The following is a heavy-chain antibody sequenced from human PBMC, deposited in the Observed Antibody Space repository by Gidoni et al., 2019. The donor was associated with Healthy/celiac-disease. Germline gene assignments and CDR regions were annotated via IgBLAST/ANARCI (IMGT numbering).Heavy chain of an antibody. CDR2: ISYDGSNQ. J-gene: IGHJ5*02. D-gene: IGHD6-6*01. CDR3: AKGPGKGIAARPGNWFDP. V-gene: IGHV3-30*18. Sequence: QVQLVESGGGVGQPGRSLRLSCAASGFTFSSYGMHWVRQAPGKGLEWVAVISYDGSNQYYADSVKGRFTISRDNSKNTLYLQMNSLRAEDTAVYYCAKGPGKGIAARPGNWFDPWGQGTLVTVSS. CDR1: GFTFSSYG.